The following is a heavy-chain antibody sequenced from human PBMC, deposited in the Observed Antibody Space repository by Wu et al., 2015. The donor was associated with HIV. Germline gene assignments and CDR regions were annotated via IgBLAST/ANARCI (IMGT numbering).Heavy chain of an antibody. CDR2: INPNSGGT. CDR1: GYTFTGYY. J-gene: IGHJ4*02. Sequence: QVQLVQSGAEVKKPGASVKVSCKASGYTFTGYYMHWVRQAPGQGLEWMGWINPNSGGTNYAQKFQGRVTMTRDTSISTAYMELSRLRSDDTAVYYCARGGHNYDYFFGFLFDYWGQGTLVTVSS. D-gene: IGHD3-3*01. CDR3: ARGGHNYDYFFGFLFDY. V-gene: IGHV1-2*02.